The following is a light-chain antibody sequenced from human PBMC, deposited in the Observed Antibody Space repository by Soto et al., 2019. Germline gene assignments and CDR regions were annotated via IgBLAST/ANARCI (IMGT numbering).Light chain of an antibody. J-gene: IGLJ1*01. CDR3: SAYTSSLTLYV. V-gene: IGLV2-14*01. CDR2: EVS. CDR1: SSDVGTYNY. Sequence: QSVLTQPASVSGSPGQSITISCTGTSSDVGTYNYVSWYQQHSGKAPKLMIYEVSNRPLGVSNRFSGSKSGNTASLTISGLQAVDEADYYCSAYTSSLTLYVFGSGTKLTVL.